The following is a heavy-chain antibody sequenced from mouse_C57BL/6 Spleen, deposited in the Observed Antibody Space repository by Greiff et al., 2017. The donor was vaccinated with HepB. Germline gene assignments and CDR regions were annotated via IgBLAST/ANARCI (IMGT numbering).Heavy chain of an antibody. J-gene: IGHJ1*03. CDR2: IHPNSGST. V-gene: IGHV1-64*01. CDR1: GYTFTSYW. Sequence: VQLQQSGAELVKPGASVKLSCKASGYTFTSYWMHWVKQRPGQGLEWIGMIHPNSGSTNYNEKFKSKATLTVDKSSSTAYMQLSSLTSEDSAVYYCARPGDWYFDVWGTGTTVTVSS. CDR3: ARPGDWYFDV.